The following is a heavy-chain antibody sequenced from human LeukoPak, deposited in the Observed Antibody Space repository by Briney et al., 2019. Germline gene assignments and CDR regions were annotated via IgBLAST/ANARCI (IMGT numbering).Heavy chain of an antibody. CDR3: ARSPYMDV. J-gene: IGHJ6*03. V-gene: IGHV4-34*01. Sequence: SETLSLTCAVYGGPFSAYYWSWIRQPPGKGLEWIGEINHSGSTNYNPSFKSRVTISVDTSKNQFSLNLNSVTAADTAVYYCARSPYMDVWGKGTTATVSS. CDR1: GGPFSAYY. CDR2: INHSGST.